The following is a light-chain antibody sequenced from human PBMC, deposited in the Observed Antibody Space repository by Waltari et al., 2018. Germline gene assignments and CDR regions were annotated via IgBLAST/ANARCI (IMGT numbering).Light chain of an antibody. CDR3: QTGGHGTWV. Sequence: LVLTQSPSASASLGASVKLTCTLSRRHRSNIIAWHQQQPEKGPRYLMKVNSDGSHSKGDEIPDRFSGSSSGAERYLTISSLQSEDEADYYCQTGGHGTWVFGGGTKLTVL. J-gene: IGLJ3*02. V-gene: IGLV4-69*01. CDR2: VNSDGSH. CDR1: RRHRSNI.